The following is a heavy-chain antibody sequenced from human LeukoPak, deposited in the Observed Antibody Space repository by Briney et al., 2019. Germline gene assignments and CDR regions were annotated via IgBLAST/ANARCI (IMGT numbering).Heavy chain of an antibody. Sequence: GGSLRLSCVASGFAVSSNYMSWVRQAPGKGLEWVSVIYSDGSTNYADSVKGRFTISRDNAKNSPYLQMNSLRAEDTAVYYCARPGIAAASPNWFDPWGQGTLVTVSS. J-gene: IGHJ5*02. CDR1: GFAVSSNY. CDR2: IYSDGST. V-gene: IGHV3-66*01. D-gene: IGHD6-13*01. CDR3: ARPGIAAASPNWFDP.